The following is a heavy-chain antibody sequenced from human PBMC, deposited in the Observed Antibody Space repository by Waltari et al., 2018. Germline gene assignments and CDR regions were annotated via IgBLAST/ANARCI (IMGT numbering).Heavy chain of an antibody. CDR3: ARVWNNYYYGMDV. CDR2: IYYSGST. V-gene: IGHV4-59*11. CDR1: GGSISSHY. Sequence: QVQLQESGPGLVKPSETLSLTCTVSGGSISSHYWSWIRQPPGKGLEWIGYIYYSGSTNYNPYRKSRVSTSVDTSKNQFPLKLSAVTAADTAVYYCARVWNNYYYGMDVWGQGTTVTVSS. J-gene: IGHJ6*02. D-gene: IGHD1-1*01.